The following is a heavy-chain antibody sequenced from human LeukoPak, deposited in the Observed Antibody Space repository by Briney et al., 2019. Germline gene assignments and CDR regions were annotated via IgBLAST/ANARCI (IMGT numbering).Heavy chain of an antibody. CDR2: IKQDGSEK. V-gene: IGHV3-7*05. Sequence: PGGSLRLSCAASGFTLRDYWMKRVRQAPGKGLEWVASIKQDGSEKYYVDSVKGRFTISRDNAKNSLYLQMNSLRAEDTAVYYCARDGTSIVGSLDYWGQGTLVTVSS. D-gene: IGHD1-26*01. CDR3: ARDGTSIVGSLDY. J-gene: IGHJ4*02. CDR1: GFTLRDYW.